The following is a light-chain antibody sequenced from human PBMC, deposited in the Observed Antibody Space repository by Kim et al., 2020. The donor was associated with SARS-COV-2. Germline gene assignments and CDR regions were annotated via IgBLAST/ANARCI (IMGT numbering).Light chain of an antibody. V-gene: IGKV3-15*01. Sequence: EIVMTQSPATLSVSPGERATLSCRASQSVNSNLAWYQQKPGQAPRLLIYGASTRATGIPARFGGSGSGTEFTLSISSLQSEDFAVYYCQQYNNWPPMYTFGQGTKLEI. CDR2: GAS. CDR3: QQYNNWPPMYT. J-gene: IGKJ2*01. CDR1: QSVNSN.